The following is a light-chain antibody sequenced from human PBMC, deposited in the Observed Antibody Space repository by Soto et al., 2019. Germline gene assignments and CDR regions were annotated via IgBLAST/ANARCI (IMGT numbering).Light chain of an antibody. V-gene: IGKV3-15*01. CDR3: QHYDNWPPWT. CDR1: QSVSSN. Sequence: EILMTQSPATLSLSPGEISTLSCRSSQSVSSNVAWYQQKPGQAPRLLIYDASTRATGIPARFSGSGSGTEFTLIISSLQSEDFAVYYCQHYDNWPPWTFGQGTKVDIK. J-gene: IGKJ1*01. CDR2: DAS.